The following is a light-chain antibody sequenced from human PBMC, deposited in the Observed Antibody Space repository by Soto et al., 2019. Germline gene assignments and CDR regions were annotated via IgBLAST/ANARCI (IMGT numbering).Light chain of an antibody. Sequence: DIVMTQSPDTLAVSLGERATINCKSSQSVLYSSNNKNYLAWYQHKAGQPPKLLIYWASTRESGVPDRFSGSGSGADFTLTISSLQAEDVAVYYCHQYYDTPWTFGQGTKVEI. J-gene: IGKJ1*01. V-gene: IGKV4-1*01. CDR3: HQYYDTPWT. CDR2: WAS. CDR1: QSVLYSSNNKNY.